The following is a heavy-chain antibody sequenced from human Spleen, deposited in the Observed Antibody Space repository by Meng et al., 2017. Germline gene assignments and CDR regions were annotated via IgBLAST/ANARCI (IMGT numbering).Heavy chain of an antibody. CDR2: ISGSGGST. CDR3: ARSGYSGYDAY. V-gene: IGHV3-23*01. J-gene: IGHJ4*02. CDR1: GGSFSGYY. D-gene: IGHD5-12*01. Sequence: GQLQQWGAGLLKPSGTLSLTCAVYGGSFSGYYWSWVRQPPGKGLEWVSAISGSGGSTYYADSVKGRFTISRDNSKNTLYLQMNSLRAEDTAVYYCARSGYSGYDAYWGQGTLVTVSS.